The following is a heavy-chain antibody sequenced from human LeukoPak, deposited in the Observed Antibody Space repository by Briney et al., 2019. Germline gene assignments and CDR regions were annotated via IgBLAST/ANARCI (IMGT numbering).Heavy chain of an antibody. CDR1: GFTFSSNY. V-gene: IGHV3-7*01. D-gene: IGHD2-21*02. J-gene: IGHJ4*02. CDR3: ARYQHCGGDCYPLDF. Sequence: GGSLRLSCAASGFTFSSNYMSWVRQAPGKGLEFVAHIKQDGSQQSYVKSVEGRFAISRDNAKNSLYLQMNGLRVEDTAIYYCARYQHCGGDCYPLDFWGQGTLVTVSS. CDR2: IKQDGSQQ.